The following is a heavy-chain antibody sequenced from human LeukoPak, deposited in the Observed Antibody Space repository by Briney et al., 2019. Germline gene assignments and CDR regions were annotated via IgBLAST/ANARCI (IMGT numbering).Heavy chain of an antibody. D-gene: IGHD6-13*01. CDR1: GGSISSYY. CDR3: ARDNFSPHSSSWNFDY. Sequence: PSEPLSLTCTVSGGSISSYYWSWIRQPAGKGLEWIGRIYTSGSTNYNPSLKSRVTMSVDTSKNQFSLKLSSVTAADTAVYYCARDNFSPHSSSWNFDYWGQGTLVTVSS. CDR2: IYTSGST. V-gene: IGHV4-4*07. J-gene: IGHJ4*02.